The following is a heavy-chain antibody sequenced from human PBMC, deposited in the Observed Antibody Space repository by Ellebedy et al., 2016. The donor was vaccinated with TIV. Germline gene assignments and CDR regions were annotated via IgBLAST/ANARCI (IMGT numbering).Heavy chain of an antibody. CDR3: ARRLYSGYDPYYYYYMDV. CDR2: INHSGST. CDR1: GGSFSGYY. Sequence: GSLRLSXAVYGGSFSGYYWSWIRQPPGKGLEWIGEINHSGSTYYNPSLKSRVTISVDRSKNQFSLKLSSVTAADTAVYYCARRLYSGYDPYYYYYMDVWGKGTTVTVSS. D-gene: IGHD5-12*01. J-gene: IGHJ6*03. V-gene: IGHV4-34*01.